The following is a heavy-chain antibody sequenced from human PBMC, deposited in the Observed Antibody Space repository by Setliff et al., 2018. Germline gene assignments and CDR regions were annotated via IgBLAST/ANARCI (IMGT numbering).Heavy chain of an antibody. V-gene: IGHV4-61*09. D-gene: IGHD6-19*01. CDR2: IYTSWST. Sequence: ASETLSLTCNVSGGSISSRTYYWSWIRQPAGKGLEWIGHIYTSWSTNYNPSLKSRVTMSVDTTKNQFSLSLTSVTAADTAVYYCARAISGWYSAHYYYMDVWGKGTTVTVS. J-gene: IGHJ6*03. CDR3: ARAISGWYSAHYYYMDV. CDR1: GGSISSRTYY.